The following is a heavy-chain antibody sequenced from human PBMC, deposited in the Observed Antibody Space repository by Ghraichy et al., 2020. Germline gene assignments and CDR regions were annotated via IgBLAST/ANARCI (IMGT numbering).Heavy chain of an antibody. CDR3: ARGDIGYGLDV. D-gene: IGHD3-16*01. Sequence: GGSLRLSCAASGFTFNTYDMHWVRQATGKGLEWVSAIGSAGDTYYPGSVKGRFAISRENAKKSLYLEMNSLRAGDTAVYYCARGDIGYGLDVWGQGTTVIVSS. CDR1: GFTFNTYD. CDR2: IGSAGDT. J-gene: IGHJ6*02. V-gene: IGHV3-13*01.